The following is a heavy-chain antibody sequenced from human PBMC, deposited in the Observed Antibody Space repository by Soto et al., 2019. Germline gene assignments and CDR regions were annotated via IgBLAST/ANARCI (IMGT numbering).Heavy chain of an antibody. Sequence: QVQLVQSGAELKKPGASVKVSCKSSGYSFINYYIHWVRQAPGQGLEWMGWINPHSGDTDYAKKFQGRVTMTRDTSISTVFMELNRLTSDDTALYWCARQGEPYISPRDSFDMDVWGQGTSVTVSS. J-gene: IGHJ6*02. CDR3: ARQGEPYISPRDSFDMDV. V-gene: IGHV1-2*02. CDR1: GYSFINYY. D-gene: IGHD3-16*01. CDR2: INPHSGDT.